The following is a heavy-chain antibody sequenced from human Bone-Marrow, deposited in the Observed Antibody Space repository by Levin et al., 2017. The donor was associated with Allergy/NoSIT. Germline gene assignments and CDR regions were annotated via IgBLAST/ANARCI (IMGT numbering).Heavy chain of an antibody. CDR1: GFMVNDYA. D-gene: IGHD1-14*01. J-gene: IGHJ6*02. V-gene: IGHV3-33*01. CDR2: IWYDGVNK. Sequence: PGGSLRLSCAASGFMVNDYAMHWVRQAPGKGLEWVAVIWYDGVNKRYAASVRGRFTISRDNSKNTVYLQMDSLRADDTALYYCARAPGGMDVWGQGTTVIVSS. CDR3: ARAPGGMDV.